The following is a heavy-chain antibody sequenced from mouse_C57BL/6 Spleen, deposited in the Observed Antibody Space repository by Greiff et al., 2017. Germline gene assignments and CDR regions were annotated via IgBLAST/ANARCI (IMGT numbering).Heavy chain of an antibody. CDR1: GYTFTSYG. CDR3: ARGVITTVVGGYYAMDY. V-gene: IGHV1-81*01. Sequence: VQLQQSGAELARPGASVKLSCKASGYTFTSYGISWVKQRTGQGLEWIGEIYPRSGNTYYNEKFKGKATLTADKSSSTAYMELRSLTSEDSAVXFCARGVITTVVGGYYAMDYWGQGTSVTVSS. J-gene: IGHJ4*01. D-gene: IGHD1-1*01. CDR2: IYPRSGNT.